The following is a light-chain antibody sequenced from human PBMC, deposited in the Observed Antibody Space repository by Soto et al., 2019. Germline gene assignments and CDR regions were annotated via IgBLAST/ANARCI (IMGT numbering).Light chain of an antibody. V-gene: IGKV3-20*01. CDR2: DAS. CDR1: QSVSNY. Sequence: EIVLTQSPATLSLSPGERATLSCRASQSVSNYLAWYQQKPGQAPRLLIYDASNRATGIPARFSGSGSGTDFTLTTSRLEPEDFAVYYCQQYGSSPQTFGQGTKVDIK. J-gene: IGKJ1*01. CDR3: QQYGSSPQT.